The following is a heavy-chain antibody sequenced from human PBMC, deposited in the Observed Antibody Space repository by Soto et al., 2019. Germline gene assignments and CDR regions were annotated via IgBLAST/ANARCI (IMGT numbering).Heavy chain of an antibody. Sequence: LRLSCSASGFTFTNYAIHWIRQAPGKGLEYVSAISSTGGSTYYADSVKGRFTISRDNSKNTVYLQMSSLRSEDSAVYYCVARYCSSTTCYQVDYWGQGTLVTVSS. V-gene: IGHV3-64D*06. CDR1: GFTFTNYA. CDR2: ISSTGGST. D-gene: IGHD2-2*01. CDR3: VARYCSSTTCYQVDY. J-gene: IGHJ4*02.